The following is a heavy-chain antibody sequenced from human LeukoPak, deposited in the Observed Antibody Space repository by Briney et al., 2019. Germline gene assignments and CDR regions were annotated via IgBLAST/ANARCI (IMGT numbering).Heavy chain of an antibody. CDR1: GYTFTGYY. Sequence: ASVKVSCKASGYTFTGYYMHWVRQAPGQGLEWMGWINPNSGGTNYAQKFQGRVTMTRDTSISTAYMELSRLRSDDTAVYYCASFPTLVEGYYFDYWGQGTLVTVSS. D-gene: IGHD6-13*01. J-gene: IGHJ4*02. CDR2: INPNSGGT. CDR3: ASFPTLVEGYYFDY. V-gene: IGHV1-2*02.